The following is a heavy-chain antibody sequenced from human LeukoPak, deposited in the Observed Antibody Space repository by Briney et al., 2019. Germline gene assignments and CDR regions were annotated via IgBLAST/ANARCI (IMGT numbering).Heavy chain of an antibody. D-gene: IGHD2-2*01. CDR2: ISSSSSYI. Sequence: PGGSLRLSCAASGFTFSSYGMSWVRQAPGKGLEWVSSISSSSSYIYYADSVKGRFTISRDNAKNSLYLQMNSLRAEDTAVYYCARDPHICSSTSCPGNWFDPWGQGTLVTVSS. CDR1: GFTFSSYG. J-gene: IGHJ5*02. CDR3: ARDPHICSSTSCPGNWFDP. V-gene: IGHV3-21*01.